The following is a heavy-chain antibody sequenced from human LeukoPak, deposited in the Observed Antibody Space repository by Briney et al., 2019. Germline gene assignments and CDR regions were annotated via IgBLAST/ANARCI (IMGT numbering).Heavy chain of an antibody. CDR3: ATSQLPRNFDY. D-gene: IGHD2-2*01. Sequence: ASVKLSCKVSRYTLTELSIHWVRPTPGKGLEWMGGFYPEDDETNYAPKFQGRVIMTEDKYTDTAYRELSSLRSEDTAVYYCATSQLPRNFDYWGQGTLVTVSS. CDR2: FYPEDDET. CDR1: RYTLTELS. V-gene: IGHV1-24*01. J-gene: IGHJ4*02.